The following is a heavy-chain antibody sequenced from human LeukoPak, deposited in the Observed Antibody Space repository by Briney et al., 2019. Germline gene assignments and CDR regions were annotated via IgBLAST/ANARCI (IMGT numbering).Heavy chain of an antibody. CDR2: INHSGST. CDR1: GGSFSGYY. CDR3: ARELGYCSSTSCPP. J-gene: IGHJ5*02. V-gene: IGHV4-34*01. Sequence: SETLSLTCAVYGGSFSGYYWSWIRQPPGKGLEWIGEINHSGSTNYNPSLKSRVTISVDTSKNQFSLKLNSVTAADTAMYYCARELGYCSSTSCPPWGQGTLVTVSS. D-gene: IGHD2-2*01.